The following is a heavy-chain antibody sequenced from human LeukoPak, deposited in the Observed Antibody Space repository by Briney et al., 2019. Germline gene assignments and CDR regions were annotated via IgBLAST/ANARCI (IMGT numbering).Heavy chain of an antibody. D-gene: IGHD3-16*01. CDR1: GYTFTSYD. CDR2: MNPNSGNT. CDR3: ARVYRAWGLVPPPLYY. Sequence: ASVKVSCKASGYTFTSYDINWVRQATGQGLEWMGWMNPNSGNTGYAQKFQGRVTMTRNTSISTAYMELSSLRSGDTAVYYCARVYRAWGLVPPPLYYWGQGTLVTVSS. J-gene: IGHJ4*02. V-gene: IGHV1-8*01.